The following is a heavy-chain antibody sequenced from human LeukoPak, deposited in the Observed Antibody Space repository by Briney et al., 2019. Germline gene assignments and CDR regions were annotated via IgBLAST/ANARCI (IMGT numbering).Heavy chain of an antibody. CDR2: IYYSGST. Sequence: PSETLSLTCTVSGGSISSYYWSWIRQPPGKGLEWIGYIYYSGSTNYNPSLKSRVTISVDTSKNQFSLKLSSVTAADTAVYYCARTVLEWPNDAFDIWGQGTMVTVSS. CDR1: GGSISSYY. V-gene: IGHV4-59*01. J-gene: IGHJ3*02. D-gene: IGHD3-3*01. CDR3: ARTVLEWPNDAFDI.